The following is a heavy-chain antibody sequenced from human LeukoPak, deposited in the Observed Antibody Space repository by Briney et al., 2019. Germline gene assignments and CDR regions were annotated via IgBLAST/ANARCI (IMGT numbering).Heavy chain of an antibody. CDR1: GYTFTSYG. D-gene: IGHD2-2*01. CDR2: ISACNGNT. CDR3: ARDKKVVAAARDY. Sequence: ASVKVSCQASGYTFTSYGISWVRQAPGQGLEWMGWISACNGNTNYAHKLHGRVTITTDTSTSTAYIELRSLTAGDAAVYYCARDKKVVAAARDYWREGTLVSVSS. J-gene: IGHJ4*02. V-gene: IGHV1-18*01.